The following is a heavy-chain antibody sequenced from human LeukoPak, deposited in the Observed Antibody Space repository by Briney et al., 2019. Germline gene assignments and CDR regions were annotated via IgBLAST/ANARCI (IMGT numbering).Heavy chain of an antibody. CDR1: GFTFSSYA. D-gene: IGHD1-26*01. Sequence: GGSLGLSCAGSGFTFSSYAMYWVRQAPGKGLVWVSRVQSDGTGSMYADSVKGRFTISRDNAKNTLYLQMNSLTAEDTAVYFCARAQLGDPTDYWGQGTQVTVSS. V-gene: IGHV3-74*03. J-gene: IGHJ4*02. CDR3: ARAQLGDPTDY. CDR2: VQSDGTGS.